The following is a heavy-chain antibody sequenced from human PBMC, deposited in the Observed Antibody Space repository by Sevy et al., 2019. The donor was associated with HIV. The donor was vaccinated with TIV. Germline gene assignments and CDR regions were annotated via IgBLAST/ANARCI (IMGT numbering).Heavy chain of an antibody. D-gene: IGHD6-13*01. J-gene: IGHJ4*02. V-gene: IGHV2-5*01. CDR1: GFSLSTSGVG. CDR3: AHTTLGLIAAAASYYFDY. CDR2: IYWNDDK. Sequence: SGPTLVKPTQTLTLTCTFSGFSLSTSGVGVGWIRQPPGKALEWLALIYWNDDKRYSPSLKSRLTITKDTSKNQVVLTMTNMDPVETATYYCAHTTLGLIAAAASYYFDYWGQGTLVTVSS.